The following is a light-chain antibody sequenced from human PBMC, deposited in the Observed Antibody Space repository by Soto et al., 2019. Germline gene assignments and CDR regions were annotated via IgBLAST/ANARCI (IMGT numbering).Light chain of an antibody. Sequence: QSALTQPPSVSAAPGQKVTISCSGSSSNIGNNYVSWYQQLPGTAPKLLIYANNKRPSGIPDRFSGSKSGTSASLVITGLQTGDEADYYCGTWDSSLSAVVFGGGTKLTVL. CDR2: ANN. J-gene: IGLJ2*01. CDR3: GTWDSSLSAVV. CDR1: SSNIGNNY. V-gene: IGLV1-51*01.